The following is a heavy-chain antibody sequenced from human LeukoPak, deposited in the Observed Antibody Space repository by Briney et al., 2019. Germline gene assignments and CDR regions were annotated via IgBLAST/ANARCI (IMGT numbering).Heavy chain of an antibody. CDR3: ARGRGRIYGDYL. J-gene: IGHJ5*02. CDR1: GYIFTSYD. CDR2: MNPNSGNT. D-gene: IGHD4-17*01. Sequence: ASVKVSCKASGYIFTSYDINWVRQATGQGLEWMGWMNPNSGNTGYAQKFQGRVTMTRNTSISTAYMELSSLRSEDTAVYYCARGRGRIYGDYLWGQGTLVTVSS. V-gene: IGHV1-8*01.